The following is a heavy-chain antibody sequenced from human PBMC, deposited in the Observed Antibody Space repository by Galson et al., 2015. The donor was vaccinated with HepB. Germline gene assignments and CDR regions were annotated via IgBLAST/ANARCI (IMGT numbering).Heavy chain of an antibody. CDR3: ARGRPAAPYYYYYGVEV. J-gene: IGHJ6*02. V-gene: IGHV3-74*01. CDR1: GFTLSSYW. CDR2: LNSDGSST. D-gene: IGHD2-2*01. Sequence: SLRLSCAASGFTLSSYWMHWVRQAPGKGLVWVSRLNSDGSSTTYADSVKGRFTISRDNAKNTLYLLMNSLRAEDTAVYYCARGRPAAPYYYYYGVEVWGHGTTVTVAS.